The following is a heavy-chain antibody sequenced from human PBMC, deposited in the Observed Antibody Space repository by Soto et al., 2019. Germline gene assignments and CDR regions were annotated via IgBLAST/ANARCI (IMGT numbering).Heavy chain of an antibody. CDR3: ATDQFNFGHTDCMDV. V-gene: IGHV3-53*01. Sequence: EVQLAESVGGSIQPGGSLRFSCAASGFTVSSNYMSWVRQAPGKGLEWVSVVYSGGSTYYADSVKGRFTISRDNSKYTIYLQINSLRAENTALYSCATDQFNFGHTDCMDVWGPGTTVAVSS. J-gene: IGHJ6*02. D-gene: IGHD3-3*01. CDR1: GFTVSSNY. CDR2: VYSGGST.